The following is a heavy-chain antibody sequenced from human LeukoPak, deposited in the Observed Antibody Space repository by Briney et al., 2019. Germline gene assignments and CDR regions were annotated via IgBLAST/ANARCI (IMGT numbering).Heavy chain of an antibody. J-gene: IGHJ4*02. V-gene: IGHV4-34*01. Sequence: SETLSLTCAVYGGSFSGYFWSWIRQPPGKGLEWIGSIYYSGSTYYNPSLKSRVTISVDTSKNQFSLKLSSVTAADTAVYYCAGTYYYDSSGYFAIDYWGQGTLVTVSS. D-gene: IGHD3-22*01. CDR3: AGTYYYDSSGYFAIDY. CDR2: IYYSGST. CDR1: GGSFSGYF.